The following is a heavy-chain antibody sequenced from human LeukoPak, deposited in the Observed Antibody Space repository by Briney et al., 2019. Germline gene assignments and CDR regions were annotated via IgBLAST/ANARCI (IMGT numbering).Heavy chain of an antibody. CDR3: ARLDRAARPDY. CDR1: GYSISSGYY. CDR2: IYHSGRP. J-gene: IGHJ4*02. Sequence: PSETLSLTCAVSGYSISSGYYWGWIRPPPGKGLEWIGSIYHSGRPYYNPSLKSRVTISVDTSKNQFSLKLSSVTAADTAVYYCARLDRAARPDYWGQGTLVTVSS. V-gene: IGHV4-38-2*01. D-gene: IGHD6-6*01.